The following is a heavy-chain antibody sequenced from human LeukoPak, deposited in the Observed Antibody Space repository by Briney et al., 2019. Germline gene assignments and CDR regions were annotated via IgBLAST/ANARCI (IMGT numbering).Heavy chain of an antibody. V-gene: IGHV3-23*01. J-gene: IGHJ6*02. D-gene: IGHD2-2*01. Sequence: PGGSLRLSCAVSGFTFSSYAMSWVRQAPGKGLEWVSAISGSGGSTYYADSVKGRFTISRDNSKNTLYLQMNSLRAGDTAVYYCAKSLGEVPAANYYYYGMDVWGQGTTVTVSS. CDR1: GFTFSSYA. CDR2: ISGSGGST. CDR3: AKSLGEVPAANYYYYGMDV.